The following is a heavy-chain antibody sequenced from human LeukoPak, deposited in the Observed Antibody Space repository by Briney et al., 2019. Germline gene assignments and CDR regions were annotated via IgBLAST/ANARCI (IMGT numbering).Heavy chain of an antibody. Sequence: GGSLRLSCAASGFMFRGYAMSWVRQAPGKGLEWVSAISDTGDSTYYADSVKGRFTISRDNSRNTLYLQMNSPRAEDTAVYYCAKDGNYGDYGKDYWGQGTLVTVSS. CDR1: GFMFRGYA. V-gene: IGHV3-23*01. D-gene: IGHD4-17*01. CDR2: ISDTGDST. CDR3: AKDGNYGDYGKDY. J-gene: IGHJ4*02.